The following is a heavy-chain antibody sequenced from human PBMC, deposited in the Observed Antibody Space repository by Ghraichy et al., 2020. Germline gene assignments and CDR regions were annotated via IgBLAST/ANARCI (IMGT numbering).Heavy chain of an antibody. D-gene: IGHD3-22*01. CDR1: GFTFSNAW. V-gene: IGHV3-15*07. CDR3: TTDRTNYYDNNGYYYGGDPGFDY. CDR2: IKSKSDGGTK. Sequence: GGSLRLSCAASGFTFSNAWMNWVRQSPGKGLEWVGRIKSKSDGGTKDYAAPVKGRFTMSRDDSKSMLYLQMNSLKTEDTAAYYCTTDRTNYYDNNGYYYGGDPGFDYWGQGTLVIVSS. J-gene: IGHJ4*02.